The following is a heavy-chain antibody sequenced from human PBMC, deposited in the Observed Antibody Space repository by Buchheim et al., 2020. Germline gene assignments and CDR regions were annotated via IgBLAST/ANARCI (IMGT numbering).Heavy chain of an antibody. D-gene: IGHD6-13*01. CDR2: ITDGGRT. CDR1: GFTFSSYA. CDR3: AKDGRPYGSSWFDC. Sequence: EVQLLESGGGLVQPGGSLRLSCAASGFTFSSYAMSWVRQVPGKGLEWVSAITDGGRTYYADSVKGRFSISRDNSQNTLYLQMKSLRAEDTAVYYCAKDGRPYGSSWFDCWGQGTL. V-gene: IGHV3-23*01. J-gene: IGHJ4*02.